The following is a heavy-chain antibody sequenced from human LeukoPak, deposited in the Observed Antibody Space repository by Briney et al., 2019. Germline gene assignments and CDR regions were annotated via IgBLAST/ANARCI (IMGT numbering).Heavy chain of an antibody. CDR1: GFTLSSYA. V-gene: IGHV3-23*01. CDR2: ISGSGGST. J-gene: IGHJ4*02. Sequence: GGSLRLSCAASGFTLSSYAMSWVRQAPGKGLEWVSAISGSGGSTYYADSVKGRFTISRDNSKNTLYLQMSSLRAEDTAIYYCAKGLGGGYCSSTSCYPLDYWGQGTLVTVSS. D-gene: IGHD2-2*01. CDR3: AKGLGGGYCSSTSCYPLDY.